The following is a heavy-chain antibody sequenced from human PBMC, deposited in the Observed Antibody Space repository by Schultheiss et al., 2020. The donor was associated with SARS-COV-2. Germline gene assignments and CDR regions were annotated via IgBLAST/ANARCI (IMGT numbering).Heavy chain of an antibody. J-gene: IGHJ4*02. D-gene: IGHD6-13*01. CDR2: IYYSGST. CDR1: GGSFSGYY. V-gene: IGHV4-59*01. Sequence: SQTLSLTCAVYGGSFSGYYWSWIRQPPGKGLEWIGYIYYSGSTNYNPSLKSRVTISVDTSKNQFSLKLSSVTAADTAVYYCARDGAEQQLVRGYFDYWGQGTLVTVSS. CDR3: ARDGAEQQLVRGYFDY.